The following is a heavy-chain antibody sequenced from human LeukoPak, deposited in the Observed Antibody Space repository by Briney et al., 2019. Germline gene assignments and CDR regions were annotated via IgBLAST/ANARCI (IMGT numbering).Heavy chain of an antibody. J-gene: IGHJ4*02. D-gene: IGHD3-10*01. CDR1: GYTFTNYG. Sequence: ASVKVSCKASGYTFTNYGISWVRQAPGQGLEWMGWISANNGNTNYAQKFQGRVTMTTDTSTSTAYMEVRSLTSDDTAVYYCARDRSVVRGVVITFDYWGQGTLVTVSS. CDR2: ISANNGNT. V-gene: IGHV1-18*01. CDR3: ARDRSVVRGVVITFDY.